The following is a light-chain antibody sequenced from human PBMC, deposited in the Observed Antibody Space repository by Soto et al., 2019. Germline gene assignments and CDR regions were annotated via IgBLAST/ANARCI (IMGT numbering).Light chain of an antibody. CDR2: EVS. J-gene: IGLJ1*01. V-gene: IGLV2-14*01. CDR3: SSYTSSIFYV. CDR1: SSDVGGYNY. Sequence: QSALTQPASVSGSPGQSITISCTGTSSDVGGYNYVSWYQQHPGKAPKLMIHEVSNRPSGVSNRFSGSKSGNTASLTISGLQAEDEADYYCSSYTSSIFYVFGTGTKVTVL.